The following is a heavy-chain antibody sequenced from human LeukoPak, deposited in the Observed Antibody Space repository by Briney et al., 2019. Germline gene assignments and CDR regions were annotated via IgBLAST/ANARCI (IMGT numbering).Heavy chain of an antibody. J-gene: IGHJ4*02. CDR1: GFTFSSYA. V-gene: IGHV3-23*01. CDR3: AKSSQLRYFDWLLYYDY. CDR2: ISGSGGST. Sequence: PGGSLRLSCAASGFTFSSYAMSWVRQAPGKGLEWVSAISGSGGSTYYADSVKGRFTISRDNSKNTLYLQMNSLRAEDTVVYYCAKSSQLRYFDWLLYYDYWGQGTLVTVSS. D-gene: IGHD3-9*01.